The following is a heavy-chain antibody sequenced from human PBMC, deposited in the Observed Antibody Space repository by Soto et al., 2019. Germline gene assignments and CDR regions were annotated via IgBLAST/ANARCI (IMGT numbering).Heavy chain of an antibody. Sequence: SETLSLTCTVSGGSISSYYWSWIRQPPGKGLEWIGYIYYSGSTNYNPSLKSRVTMSVDTSKNQFSLKLTSVTAADTAVYFCARGGWSVDSWGRGILVTVSS. D-gene: IGHD6-19*01. V-gene: IGHV4-59*01. CDR3: ARGGWSVDS. CDR2: IYYSGST. J-gene: IGHJ5*01. CDR1: GGSISSYY.